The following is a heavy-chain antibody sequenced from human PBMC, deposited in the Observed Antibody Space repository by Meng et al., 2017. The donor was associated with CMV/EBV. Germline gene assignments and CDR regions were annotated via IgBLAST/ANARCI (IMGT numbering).Heavy chain of an antibody. CDR2: IYYSGST. CDR3: ARDDYDFWSGYYSDSDY. CDR1: GGSISSSSYY. V-gene: IGHV4-39*07. J-gene: IGHJ4*02. D-gene: IGHD3-3*01. Sequence: SETLSLTCTVSGGSISSSSYYWGWIRQPPGKGLEWIGSIYYSGSTYYNPSLKSRVTISVDTSKNQFSLKLSSVTAADTAVYYYARDDYDFWSGYYSDSDYWGQGTLVTVSS.